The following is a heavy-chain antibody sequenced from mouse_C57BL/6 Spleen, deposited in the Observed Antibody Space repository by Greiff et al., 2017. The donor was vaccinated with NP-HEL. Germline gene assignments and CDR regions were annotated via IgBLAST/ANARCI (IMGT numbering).Heavy chain of an antibody. Sequence: EVQLQQSGPELVKPGASVKISCKASGYTFTDYYMNWVKQSHGKSLEWIGDINPNNGGTSYNQKLKGKATFTVDKASSTAYMELRSLPSEDSAVYYCAIPSTMVTPWCFDVWGTGTTVTVSS. V-gene: IGHV1-26*01. CDR3: AIPSTMVTPWCFDV. J-gene: IGHJ1*03. CDR2: INPNNGGT. CDR1: GYTFTDYY. D-gene: IGHD2-2*01.